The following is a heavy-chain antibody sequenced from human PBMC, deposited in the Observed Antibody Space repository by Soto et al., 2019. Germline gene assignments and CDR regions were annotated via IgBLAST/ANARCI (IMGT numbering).Heavy chain of an antibody. Sequence: ASVKVSCKASGYTFTGYYMHWVRQAPGQGLEWMGWINPNSGGTNYAQKFQGRVTMTRDTSISTAYMELSRLRSDDTAVYYCASVDYDSSGDPFDYWGRGTLVTVSS. CDR1: GYTFTGYY. D-gene: IGHD3-22*01. V-gene: IGHV1-2*02. CDR2: INPNSGGT. CDR3: ASVDYDSSGDPFDY. J-gene: IGHJ4*02.